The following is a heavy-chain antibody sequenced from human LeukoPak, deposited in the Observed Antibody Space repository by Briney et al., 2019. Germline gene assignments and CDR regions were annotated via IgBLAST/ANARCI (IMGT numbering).Heavy chain of an antibody. D-gene: IGHD5-24*01. CDR1: GFTFSSYG. Sequence: GRSLRLSCAASGFTFSSYGMHWVRQAPGKGLEWVAVISYDGSNKYYADSVKGRFTISRDNSKNTLYLQMNSLRAEDTAVYYCAKESRDGYNFDYWGQGTLVTVSS. J-gene: IGHJ4*02. V-gene: IGHV3-30*18. CDR2: ISYDGSNK. CDR3: AKESRDGYNFDY.